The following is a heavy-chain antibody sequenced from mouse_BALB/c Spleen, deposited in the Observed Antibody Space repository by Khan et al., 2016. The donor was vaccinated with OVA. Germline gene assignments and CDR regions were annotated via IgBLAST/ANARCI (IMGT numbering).Heavy chain of an antibody. Sequence: EVELVESGGDLVKPGGSLKLSCAASGFTFSSYGMSWVRQTPDKRLEWVAAISSGGSYTYYPDSLKGRFPISRDNAQNTLYLQMSSLKSEDTAMYYCARQPGDSEGAAMDYWGQGTSVTVSS. D-gene: IGHD2-13*01. CDR3: ARQPGDSEGAAMDY. J-gene: IGHJ4*01. V-gene: IGHV5-6*01. CDR1: GFTFSSYG. CDR2: ISSGGSYT.